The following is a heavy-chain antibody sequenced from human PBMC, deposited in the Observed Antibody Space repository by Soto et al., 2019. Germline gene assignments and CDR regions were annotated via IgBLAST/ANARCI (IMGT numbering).Heavy chain of an antibody. J-gene: IGHJ6*02. Sequence: QVQLVQSGAEEKKPGASVKVSCKASGYTFTSYAIHWVRQAPGQRLEWMGWINAGNGNTKYSQKFQGRVTITSDTXXXXXXXXXXXXXXXXXXXXXXXXXXXXXXXXGMDVWGQGTTVTVSS. V-gene: IGHV1-3*05. CDR3: XXXXXXXXXXGMDV. CDR1: GYTFTSYA. CDR2: INAGNGNT.